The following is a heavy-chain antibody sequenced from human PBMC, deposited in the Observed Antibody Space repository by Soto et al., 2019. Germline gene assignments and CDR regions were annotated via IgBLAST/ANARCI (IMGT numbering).Heavy chain of an antibody. Sequence: ASVKVSCKASGYTFTGYYMHCVRQAPGQGLEWMGWINPNSGGTNYAQKFQGRVTMTRDTSISTAYMELSRLRSDDTAVYYCARDRRRIAARPGRWFDPWGQGTLVTVSS. CDR3: ARDRRRIAARPGRWFDP. CDR2: INPNSGGT. V-gene: IGHV1-2*02. J-gene: IGHJ5*02. CDR1: GYTFTGYY. D-gene: IGHD6-6*01.